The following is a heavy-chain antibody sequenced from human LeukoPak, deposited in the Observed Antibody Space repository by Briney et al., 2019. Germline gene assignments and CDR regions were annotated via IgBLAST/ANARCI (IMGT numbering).Heavy chain of an antibody. CDR2: IKQDGSQK. CDR1: GFTFSRYW. Sequence: GGSLRLSCAASGFTFSRYWMSWVRQAPGKGLEWVANIKQDGSQKSYVDSVKGRFTISRDNANNLLYLQMNSLRAEDTAVYYCERCGYSHGYGWGGGYYYYYMDVWGKGTTVTVSS. J-gene: IGHJ6*03. V-gene: IGHV3-7*01. CDR3: ERCGYSHGYGWGGGYYYYYMDV. D-gene: IGHD5-18*01.